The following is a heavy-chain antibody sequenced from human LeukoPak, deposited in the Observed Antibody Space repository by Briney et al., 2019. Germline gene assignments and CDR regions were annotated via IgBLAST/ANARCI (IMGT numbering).Heavy chain of an antibody. V-gene: IGHV1-2*02. D-gene: IGHD3-3*01. J-gene: IGHJ5*02. CDR2: INPNSGGT. CDR3: ARLRKNWFDP. CDR1: GYTFTGYY. Sequence: ASVKVSCKASGYTFTGYYMHWVRQAPGQGLEWMGWINPNSGGTNYAQKFQGRVTMTRDTSISPAYMELSRLSSDDTAVYYCARLRKNWFDPWGQGTLVTVSS.